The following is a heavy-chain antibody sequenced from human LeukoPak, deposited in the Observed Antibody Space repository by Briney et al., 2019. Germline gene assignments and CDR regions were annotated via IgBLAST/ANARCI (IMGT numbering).Heavy chain of an antibody. V-gene: IGHV3-15*07. CDR3: AKKESRYCSSTSCLIGMDV. CDR1: GFTFNYVW. CDR2: IRSRTDGGTT. D-gene: IGHD2-2*01. J-gene: IGHJ6*02. Sequence: GGSLRLSCAASGFTFNYVWMNWVRQAPGKGLEWVGRIRSRTDGGTTDYAAPVKGRFTISRDDSKKTLYLQMNSLRAEDTAVYYCAKKESRYCSSTSCLIGMDVWGQGTTVTVSS.